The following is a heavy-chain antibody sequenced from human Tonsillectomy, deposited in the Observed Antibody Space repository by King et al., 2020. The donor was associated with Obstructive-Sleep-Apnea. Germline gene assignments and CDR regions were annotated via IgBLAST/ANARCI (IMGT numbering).Heavy chain of an antibody. CDR1: GFTFDDYA. V-gene: IGHV3-9*01. J-gene: IGHJ6*02. Sequence: VQLVQSGGGLVQPGRSLRLSCAASGFTFDDYAMHWVRQAPGKGLEWVSGISWNSGNIAYADSVKGRFTISRDNAKNSLYLQMNSLRAEDTALYYCAKDIRLYYFYGMDVWGQGTTVTVSS. CDR3: AKDIRLYYFYGMDV. CDR2: ISWNSGNI.